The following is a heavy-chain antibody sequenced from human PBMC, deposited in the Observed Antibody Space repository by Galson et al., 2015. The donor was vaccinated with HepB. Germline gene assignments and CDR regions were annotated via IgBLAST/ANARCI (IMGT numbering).Heavy chain of an antibody. CDR2: ISVYSDDT. D-gene: IGHD2-15*01. CDR3: ARVPRGCSWFDP. J-gene: IGHJ5*02. CDR1: GYTFTSYG. V-gene: IGHV1-18*01. Sequence: SVKVSCKASGYTFTSYGISWMRQAPGQGLEWMGWISVYSDDTNHAQKFQDRVTMTVDTSTSTAYMELRSLGSDDTAVYYCARVPRGCSWFDPWGQGTLVTVSS.